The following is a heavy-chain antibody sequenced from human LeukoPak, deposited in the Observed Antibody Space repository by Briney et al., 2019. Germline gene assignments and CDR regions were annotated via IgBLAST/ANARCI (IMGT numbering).Heavy chain of an antibody. CDR1: GYTFTGYY. Sequence: ASVKVSCKASGYTFTGYYMHWVRQAPGQGLEWMGWISPNSGGTNYAQKFQGRVTMTRDTSISTAYMELSRLSSDDTAVYYCARDVNLWFGELTPDYWGQGTLVILSS. CDR3: ARDVNLWFGELTPDY. D-gene: IGHD3-10*01. CDR2: ISPNSGGT. J-gene: IGHJ4*02. V-gene: IGHV1-2*02.